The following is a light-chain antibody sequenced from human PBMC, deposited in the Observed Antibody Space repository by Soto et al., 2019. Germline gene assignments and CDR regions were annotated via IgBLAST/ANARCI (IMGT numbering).Light chain of an antibody. CDR3: QQRSNWPLT. CDR1: QRVSSY. Sequence: EIVLTQSPATLSLSPGERATISCRASQRVSSYLAWYQQKPGQAPRLLIYDASNRATGIPARFSGSGSGTDFTLTISSLEPEDFAVYYFQQRSNWPLTFGGGTKVEIK. J-gene: IGKJ4*01. CDR2: DAS. V-gene: IGKV3-11*01.